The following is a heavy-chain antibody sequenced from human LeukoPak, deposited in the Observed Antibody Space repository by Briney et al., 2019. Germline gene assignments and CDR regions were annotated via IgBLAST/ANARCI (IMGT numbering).Heavy chain of an antibody. Sequence: PSETLSLTCAVSGGSFSGYYWGWIRQPPGKGLEWIGYFYYSGTTTYNPSLKSRVTISPDTSKNQFSLKLSSVTAADTAVYYCARADYDIPGPFDPWGQGTLVTVSS. CDR3: ARADYDIPGPFDP. V-gene: IGHV4-59*08. D-gene: IGHD3-9*01. J-gene: IGHJ5*02. CDR2: FYYSGTT. CDR1: GGSFSGYY.